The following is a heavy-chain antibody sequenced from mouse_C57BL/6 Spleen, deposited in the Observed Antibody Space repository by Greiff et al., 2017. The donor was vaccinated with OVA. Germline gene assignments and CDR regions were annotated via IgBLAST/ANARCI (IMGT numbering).Heavy chain of an antibody. J-gene: IGHJ2*01. V-gene: IGHV1-54*01. CDR2: IIPGSGGT. CDR1: GYAFTNYL. Sequence: VQLQQSGAELVRPGTSVKVSCKASGYAFTNYLIEWVKQRPGQGLEWIGVIIPGSGGTNYNEKFKGKATLTADKASSTAYMQLSSLTSEDSAVYFCARTRGGSSPYYFDYWGQGTTLTVSS. D-gene: IGHD1-1*01. CDR3: ARTRGGSSPYYFDY.